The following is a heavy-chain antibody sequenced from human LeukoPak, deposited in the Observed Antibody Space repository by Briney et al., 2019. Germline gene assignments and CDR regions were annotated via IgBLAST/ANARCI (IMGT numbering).Heavy chain of an antibody. CDR1: GFTFSTYV. J-gene: IGHJ4*02. D-gene: IGHD3-9*01. V-gene: IGHV3-23*01. CDR3: AKGSGYDTDFDY. Sequence: GGSLRPSCAASGFTFSTYVMSWVRQAPGKGLEWVSGISGSGDNTYHADSVKGRFTISRDNSKNTLYLQMNSLRAEDTAVYYCAKGSGYDTDFDYWGQGTLVTVSS. CDR2: ISGSGDNT.